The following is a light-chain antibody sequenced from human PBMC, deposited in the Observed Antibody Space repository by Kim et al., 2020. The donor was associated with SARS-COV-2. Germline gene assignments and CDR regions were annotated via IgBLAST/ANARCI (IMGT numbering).Light chain of an antibody. CDR2: GAS. Sequence: EIVMTQSPATLSVSPGERVTLSCWASQSVSSNVAWYQQKPGQPPRLLVYGASTRATGIPARFSGSGSGTEFSLSISSLQSEDFAVYYCQHPGTVGQGTKVDIK. J-gene: IGKJ1*01. V-gene: IGKV3-15*01. CDR3: QHPGT. CDR1: QSVSSN.